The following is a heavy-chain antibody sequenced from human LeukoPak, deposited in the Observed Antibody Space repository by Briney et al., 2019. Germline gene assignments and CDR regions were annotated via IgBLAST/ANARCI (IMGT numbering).Heavy chain of an antibody. J-gene: IGHJ3*02. Sequence: ASVKVSCTASGGTFSSYAISWVRQAPGQGLEWMGRIIPILGIANYAQKFQGRVTITADKSTSTAYMELSSLRSEDTAVYYCARAMGVGDAFDIWGQGTMVTVSS. CDR2: IIPILGIA. D-gene: IGHD3-16*01. CDR1: GGTFSSYA. V-gene: IGHV1-69*04. CDR3: ARAMGVGDAFDI.